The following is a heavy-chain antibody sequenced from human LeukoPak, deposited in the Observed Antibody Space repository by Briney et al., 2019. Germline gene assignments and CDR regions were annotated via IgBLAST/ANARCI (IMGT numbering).Heavy chain of an antibody. CDR2: IRGKAYGGTK. Sequence: GRSLRLSCTPSGFTFCDYAMSWVRQAPGKGLEWGGFIRGKAYGGTKEYAASVKGKFTISRDDSKSIAYLQMNSLNTEDTAVYYCTRHVGGSGWYLTGWFDPWGQGTLVTVSS. V-gene: IGHV3-49*04. CDR1: GFTFCDYA. J-gene: IGHJ5*02. D-gene: IGHD6-19*01. CDR3: TRHVGGSGWYLTGWFDP.